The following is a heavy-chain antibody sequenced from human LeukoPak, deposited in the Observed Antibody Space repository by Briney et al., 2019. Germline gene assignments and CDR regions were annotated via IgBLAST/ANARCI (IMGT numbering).Heavy chain of an antibody. CDR1: GYTFTSYY. D-gene: IGHD5-12*01. V-gene: IGHV1-46*01. CDR3: ARYIYSGYDTNWFDP. CDR2: INPSGGST. J-gene: IGHJ5*02. Sequence: ASVKVSCKASGYTFTSYYMHWVRQAPGQGLEWMGIINPSGGSTSYAQKFQGRVTMTRDTSTSTVYMELSSLRSEDTAVYYCARYIYSGYDTNWFDPWGQGTLVTVS.